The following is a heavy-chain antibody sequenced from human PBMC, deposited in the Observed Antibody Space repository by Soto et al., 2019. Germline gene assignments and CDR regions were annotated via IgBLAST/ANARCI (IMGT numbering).Heavy chain of an antibody. CDR2: ISSYNGDT. D-gene: IGHD6-19*01. Sequence: GASVKVSCKASGYTFTRSGISWVRQAPGQGPEWMGWISSYNGDTNYAQTFQGRVTMTTDTSTSTAYMELRSLRSEDTAVYYCARAVAVAADFDYWGQGTLVTVSS. V-gene: IGHV1-18*01. CDR1: GYTFTRSG. CDR3: ARAVAVAADFDY. J-gene: IGHJ4*02.